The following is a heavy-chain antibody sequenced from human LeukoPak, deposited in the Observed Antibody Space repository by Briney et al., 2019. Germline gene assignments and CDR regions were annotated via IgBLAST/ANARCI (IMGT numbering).Heavy chain of an antibody. J-gene: IGHJ5*02. V-gene: IGHV1-8*03. Sequence: ASVKVSCKASGYTSTSYDINWVRQATGQGLEWMGWMNPNSGNTGYAQKFQGRVTITRNTSISTAYMELSSLRSEDTAVYYCARGPRSPAAIANWFDPWGQGTLVTVSS. CDR3: ARGPRSPAAIANWFDP. CDR2: MNPNSGNT. D-gene: IGHD2-2*01. CDR1: GYTSTSYD.